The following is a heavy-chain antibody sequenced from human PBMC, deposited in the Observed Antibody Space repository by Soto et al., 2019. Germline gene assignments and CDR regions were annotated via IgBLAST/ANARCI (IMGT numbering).Heavy chain of an antibody. CDR3: TRSGGSYAFGY. Sequence: EVQLVESGGGLVQPGESLKLSCAASGFTLSGSAVHWVRQASGKGLEWVGRIRSKTHSYATEYIASVKGRFTMSRDDSNNTAYLQMNGLNTDDTAVYYCTRSGGSYAFGYCGQGTLVTVSS. CDR2: IRSKTHSYAT. D-gene: IGHD1-26*01. V-gene: IGHV3-73*02. J-gene: IGHJ4*02. CDR1: GFTLSGSA.